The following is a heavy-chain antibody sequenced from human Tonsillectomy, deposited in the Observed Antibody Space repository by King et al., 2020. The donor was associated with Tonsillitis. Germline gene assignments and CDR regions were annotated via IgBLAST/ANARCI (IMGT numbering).Heavy chain of an antibody. CDR3: ARSYYYDSRNYYYPIDY. CDR1: GGTFSSYA. CDR2: IIPIFGTA. V-gene: IGHV1-69*01. J-gene: IGHJ4*02. D-gene: IGHD3-22*01. Sequence: VQLVESGAEGKKPGSSGKVSCKASGGTFSSYAISWVRQAPGQGLEWVGGIIPIFGTANYAQKFQGRVTITADESTTTVYMELSSLRSEDTAVYYCARSYYYDSRNYYYPIDYWGQGTLVTVFS.